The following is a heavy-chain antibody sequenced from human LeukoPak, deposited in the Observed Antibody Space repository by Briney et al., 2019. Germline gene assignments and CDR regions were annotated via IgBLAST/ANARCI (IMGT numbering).Heavy chain of an antibody. Sequence: PGGSLRLSCAASGFTFSSYAMTWVRQAPGTGLEWVSGISGSGGSTYYADSVKGRFTISRDNSQNTLYLQMNSLTAEDTAVYYCAKCPPYCTNGVCYTQKYYFDYWGQGTLVTVSS. CDR2: ISGSGGST. CDR3: AKCPPYCTNGVCYTQKYYFDY. J-gene: IGHJ4*02. CDR1: GFTFSSYA. V-gene: IGHV3-23*01. D-gene: IGHD2-8*01.